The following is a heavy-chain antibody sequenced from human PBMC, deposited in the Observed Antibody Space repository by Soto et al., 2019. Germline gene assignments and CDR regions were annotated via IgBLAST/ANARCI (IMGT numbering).Heavy chain of an antibody. D-gene: IGHD1-26*01. CDR3: ARPETPYSGSLPY. Sequence: QVQLVESGGGVVQPGRSLRLSCAASGFTFSSYAMHWVRQAPGQGLEWVAVISFDGSNKYYADSVKGRFTISRDNSENTLYLQTSSLRTEDTAVYYCARPETPYSGSLPYWGQGTLVTVSS. CDR2: ISFDGSNK. J-gene: IGHJ4*02. V-gene: IGHV3-30-3*01. CDR1: GFTFSSYA.